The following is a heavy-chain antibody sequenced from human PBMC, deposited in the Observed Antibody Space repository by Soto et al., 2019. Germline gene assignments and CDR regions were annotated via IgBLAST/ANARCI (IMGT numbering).Heavy chain of an antibody. V-gene: IGHV1-2*02. J-gene: IGHJ4*02. CDR2: INPNSGGT. Sequence: ASVKVSCKASGYTFTGYYMHWARQAPGQGLEWMGWINPNSGGTNYAQKFQGRVTMTRDTSISTAYMELSRLRSDDTAVYYCARVRRGYYDSSGYYEIDYWGQGTLVTVSS. CDR1: GYTFTGYY. CDR3: ARVRRGYYDSSGYYEIDY. D-gene: IGHD3-22*01.